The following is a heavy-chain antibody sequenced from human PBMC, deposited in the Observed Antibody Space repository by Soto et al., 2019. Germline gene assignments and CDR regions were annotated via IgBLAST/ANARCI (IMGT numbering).Heavy chain of an antibody. CDR3: AKQVTGWFNDAFDV. V-gene: IGHV3-23*01. CDR2: IDGTGDNT. D-gene: IGHD6-19*01. J-gene: IGHJ3*01. CDR1: GFTFSSYA. Sequence: EVQLLESGGGLVQPGGSLTLPCAASGFTFSSYAMSWLRQAPGKGLEWVSAIDGTGDNTHYADSVKGRFTFSRDNSRNTLYLQMNGLRTEDTALYYCAKQVTGWFNDAFDVWGQGTLVTVSS.